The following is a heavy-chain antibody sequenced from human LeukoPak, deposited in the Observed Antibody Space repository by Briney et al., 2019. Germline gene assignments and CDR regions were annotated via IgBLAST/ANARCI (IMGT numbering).Heavy chain of an antibody. CDR1: GFSFDDYA. D-gene: IGHD6-13*01. Sequence: GRSLRLSCAASGFSFDDYAMHWVRQAPGKGLEWVSGISWKGANIDYADSVKGRFTISRDNAKNPLYLQMKSLRAEDTAFYYCAKDVDSSSWYYFDYWGQGTLVTVSS. J-gene: IGHJ4*02. CDR3: AKDVDSSSWYYFDY. CDR2: ISWKGANI. V-gene: IGHV3-9*01.